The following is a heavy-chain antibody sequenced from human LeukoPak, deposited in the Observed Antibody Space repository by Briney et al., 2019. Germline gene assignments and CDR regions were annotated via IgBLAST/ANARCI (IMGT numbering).Heavy chain of an antibody. Sequence: SVKVSCKASGGTFSSYAISWVRQAPGQGLEWMERFTPIPSTTNYAQKFQGRVTISANTSTSTAYMELSSLRSEDTAVYYCARDQPYYDFWSGPRGENWFDPWGQGTLVIVSS. CDR2: FTPIPSTT. D-gene: IGHD3-3*01. CDR3: ARDQPYYDFWSGPRGENWFDP. V-gene: IGHV1-69*04. J-gene: IGHJ5*02. CDR1: GGTFSSYA.